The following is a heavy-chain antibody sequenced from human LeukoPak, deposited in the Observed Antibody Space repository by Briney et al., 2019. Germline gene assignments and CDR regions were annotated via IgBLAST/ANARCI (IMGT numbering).Heavy chain of an antibody. D-gene: IGHD3-22*01. CDR3: ARVTYYDSSGYYYGGAFDI. J-gene: IGHJ3*02. CDR2: IYYSGST. Sequence: PSETLSLTCTVSGGSISSYYWSWIRQPPGKGLEWIGYIYYSGSTNYNPSLKSRVTISVDTSKNQFSLKLSSVTAADTAVYCCARVTYYDSSGYYYGGAFDIWGQGTMVTVSS. CDR1: GGSISSYY. V-gene: IGHV4-59*08.